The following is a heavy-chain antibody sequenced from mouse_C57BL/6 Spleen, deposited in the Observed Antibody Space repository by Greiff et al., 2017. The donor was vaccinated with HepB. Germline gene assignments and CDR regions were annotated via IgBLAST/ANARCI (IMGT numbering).Heavy chain of an antibody. Sequence: EVQGVESGGDLVKPGGSLKLSCAASGFTFSSYGMSWVRQTPDKRLEWVATISSGGSYTYYPDSVKGRFTISRDNAKNTLYRQMSSLKSEDTAMYYCARHGTLVKGGDFDVWGTGTTVTVSS. CDR2: ISSGGSYT. J-gene: IGHJ1*03. D-gene: IGHD1-1*02. V-gene: IGHV5-6*01. CDR3: ARHGTLVKGGDFDV. CDR1: GFTFSSYG.